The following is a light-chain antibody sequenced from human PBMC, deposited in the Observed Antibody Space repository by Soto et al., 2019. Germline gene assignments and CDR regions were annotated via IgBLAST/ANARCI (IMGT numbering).Light chain of an antibody. CDR1: SSNIGRNT. Sequence: QAVVTQPPSARGTPGQRVTISCSGSSSNIGRNTVNWYQQLPGTAPKLLIYSNNQRPSGVPDRFSGSKSGTSASLAISGLQSEDEADYYCAAWDDSLNGVVFGGGTKLTVL. CDR3: AAWDDSLNGVV. V-gene: IGLV1-44*01. J-gene: IGLJ2*01. CDR2: SNN.